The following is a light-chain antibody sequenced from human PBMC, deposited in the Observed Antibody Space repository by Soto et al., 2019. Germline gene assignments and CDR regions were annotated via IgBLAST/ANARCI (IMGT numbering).Light chain of an antibody. Sequence: DIQMTQSPSTLSASVGDRVTITCRASQSISDWLAWYQQKPGKAPKLLIYKTSTLQSGVPSRFSGSGSGTEFILTISSLQPDDFATFYCQQYDSYPYTFGQGTKLEIK. J-gene: IGKJ2*01. V-gene: IGKV1-5*03. CDR2: KTS. CDR1: QSISDW. CDR3: QQYDSYPYT.